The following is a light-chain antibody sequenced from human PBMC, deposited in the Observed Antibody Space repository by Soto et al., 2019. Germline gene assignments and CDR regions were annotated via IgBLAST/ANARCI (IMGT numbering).Light chain of an antibody. CDR2: GAS. CDR3: QQYNNWPT. J-gene: IGKJ5*01. Sequence: IVMTQSAATLSVSPGERATLSCRASQCVSSNLAWYQQKPGQAPRLLIYGASTRATGIPARFSGSGSGTEFTLTISSLQSEDFAVYYCQQYNNWPTFGQRTRLEIK. V-gene: IGKV3-15*01. CDR1: QCVSSN.